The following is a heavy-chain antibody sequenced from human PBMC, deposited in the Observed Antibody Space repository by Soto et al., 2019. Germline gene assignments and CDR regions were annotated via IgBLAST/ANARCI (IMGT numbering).Heavy chain of an antibody. D-gene: IGHD6-13*01. CDR1: GYSFTRYR. CDR3: ARVIAAAANYFDY. CDR2: IYPGDSAT. Sequence: GGSLKISSMCSGYSFTRYRICWVRQMPGKGLEWMRIIYPGDSATRYSPSFQGQVTISADKSISTAYLQWSSLKASDTAMYYCARVIAAAANYFDYWGQGTLVTVSS. V-gene: IGHV5-51*01. J-gene: IGHJ4*02.